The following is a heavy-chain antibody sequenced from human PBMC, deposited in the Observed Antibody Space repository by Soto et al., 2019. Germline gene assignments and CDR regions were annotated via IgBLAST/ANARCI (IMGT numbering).Heavy chain of an antibody. V-gene: IGHV3-21*01. Sequence: TGGSLRLSCAASGFTFSSYSMNWVRQAPGKGLEWVSSISSSSSYIYYADSVKGRFTISRDDAKNSLYLQMNSLRAEDTAVYYCARERVEPTYYYYYGMDVWGQGTTVTVSS. CDR2: ISSSSSYI. CDR1: GFTFSSYS. J-gene: IGHJ6*02. D-gene: IGHD1-1*01. CDR3: ARERVEPTYYYYYGMDV.